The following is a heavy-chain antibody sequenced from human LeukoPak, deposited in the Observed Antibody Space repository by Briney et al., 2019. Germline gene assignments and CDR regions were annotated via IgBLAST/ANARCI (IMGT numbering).Heavy chain of an antibody. CDR1: GYTFTSYG. D-gene: IGHD4-17*01. CDR3: AKDFHGDYDGGAFDI. J-gene: IGHJ3*02. V-gene: IGHV1-18*01. Sequence: GASVKVSCKASGYTFTSYGISWVRQAPGQGLEWMGWISAYNGNTNYAQKLQGRVTMTTDTSTSTAYMELRSLRSDDTALYYCAKDFHGDYDGGAFDIWGQGTMVTVSS. CDR2: ISAYNGNT.